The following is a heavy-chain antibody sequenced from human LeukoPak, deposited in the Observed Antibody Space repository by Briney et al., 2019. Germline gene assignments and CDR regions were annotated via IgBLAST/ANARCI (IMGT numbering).Heavy chain of an antibody. CDR3: AREERDGYNYYWYFDL. V-gene: IGHV4-59*01. CDR1: GVSISNYY. Sequence: PSETLSLTCAVSGVSISNYYWSWIRQSPGKGLEWIGYIYYSGTTSSHPSLKSRITISVDTSKNHVSLKLSSVTAADTAVYYCAREERDGYNYYWYFDLWGRGTLVTVSS. CDR2: IYYSGTT. D-gene: IGHD5-24*01. J-gene: IGHJ2*01.